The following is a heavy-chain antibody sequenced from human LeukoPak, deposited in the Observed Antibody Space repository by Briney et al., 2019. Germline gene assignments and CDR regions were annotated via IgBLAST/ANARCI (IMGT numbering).Heavy chain of an antibody. CDR2: INSDGSST. V-gene: IGHV3-74*01. D-gene: IGHD3-3*01. Sequence: GGSLRLSCAASGFTFSSYWMHWVRQAPGKGLVWVPRINSDGSSTSYADSVKGRFTISRDNAKNTLYLQMNSLRAEDTAVYYCARDHAFSYYYYYMDVWGKGTTVTVSS. CDR3: ARDHAFSYYYYYMDV. J-gene: IGHJ6*03. CDR1: GFTFSSYW.